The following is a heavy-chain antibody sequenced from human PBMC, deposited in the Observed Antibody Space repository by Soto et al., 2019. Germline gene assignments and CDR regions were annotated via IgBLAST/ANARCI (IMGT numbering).Heavy chain of an antibody. J-gene: IGHJ1*01. D-gene: IGHD2-15*01. CDR3: ARALPKGYCSGGSCYEVSEYFQH. Sequence: SVKVSCKASGGTFSSYAISWVRQAPGQGLEWMGGIIPIFGTANYAQKFQGRVTITADESTSTAYMELSSLRSEDTAVYYCARALPKGYCSGGSCYEVSEYFQHWGQGTLVTVS. CDR1: GGTFSSYA. V-gene: IGHV1-69*13. CDR2: IIPIFGTA.